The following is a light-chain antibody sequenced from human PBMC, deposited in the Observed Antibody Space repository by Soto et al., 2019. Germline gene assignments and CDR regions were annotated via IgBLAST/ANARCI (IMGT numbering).Light chain of an antibody. Sequence: QSALTQPASVSGSPGQSITISCTGTNSDVGAFNYVSWYQQHPGKAPKLMIYEVGHRPSESSNRFSGSKSGNTASLTISGLQAEDEADYYCSSYTSTSTPVVFGGGTKLTVL. CDR3: SSYTSTSTPVV. J-gene: IGLJ2*01. CDR2: EVG. V-gene: IGLV2-14*01. CDR1: NSDVGAFNY.